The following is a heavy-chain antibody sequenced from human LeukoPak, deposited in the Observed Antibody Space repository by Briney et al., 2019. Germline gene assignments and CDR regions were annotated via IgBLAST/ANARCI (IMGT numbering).Heavy chain of an antibody. Sequence: SETLSLTCTVSGGSISSGGYYWSWIRQHPGKGLEWIGYIYYSGSTYYNPSLKSRVTISVDTSKNQFSLKLSSVTAADTAVYFCALLQAYRPLDYWGQGALVTVSS. CDR3: ALLQAYRPLDY. D-gene: IGHD2/OR15-2a*01. CDR2: IYYSGST. V-gene: IGHV4-31*03. CDR1: GGSISSGGYY. J-gene: IGHJ4*02.